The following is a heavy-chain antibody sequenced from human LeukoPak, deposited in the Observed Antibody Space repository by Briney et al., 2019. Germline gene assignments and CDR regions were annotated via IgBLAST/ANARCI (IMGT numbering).Heavy chain of an antibody. D-gene: IGHD3-10*02. CDR3: ARAGPYVIDWPHLASIMDV. J-gene: IGHJ6*02. V-gene: IGHV1-46*01. CDR2: VSPRDGYT. Sequence: ASVKISCKASGYTFTDHYMHWVRQAPGQGLEWMGLVSPRDGYTRYAQQFQGRVSMTRDTSTSTVYIELSSLKSEDTAVYYCARAGPYVIDWPHLASIMDVWGQGTTVIVSS. CDR1: GYTFTDHY.